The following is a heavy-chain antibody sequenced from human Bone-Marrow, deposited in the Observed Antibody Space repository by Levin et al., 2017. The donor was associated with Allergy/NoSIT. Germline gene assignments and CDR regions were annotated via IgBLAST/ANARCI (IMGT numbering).Heavy chain of an antibody. CDR2: ISGSGGST. Sequence: PGGSLRLSCAASGFTFSSYAMSWVRQAPGKGLEWVSAISGSGGSTYYADSVKGRFTISRDNSKNTLYLQMNSLRAEDTAVYYCAGVYCSGGSCYPGSFDYWGQGTLVTVSS. V-gene: IGHV3-23*01. CDR1: GFTFSSYA. CDR3: AGVYCSGGSCYPGSFDY. D-gene: IGHD2-15*01. J-gene: IGHJ4*02.